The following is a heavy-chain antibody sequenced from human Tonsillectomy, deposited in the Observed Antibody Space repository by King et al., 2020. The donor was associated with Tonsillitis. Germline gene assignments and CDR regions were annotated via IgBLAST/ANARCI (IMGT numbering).Heavy chain of an antibody. V-gene: IGHV4-59*01. Sequence: QLQESGPGLVKPSETLSLTCTVSGGSISSYYWSWIRQPPGKGLEWIGYIYYSGSTNYNPSLKSRVTISVDTSKNQFSLKLSSVTAADTAVYYCARGRGDYGEYFDYWGQGTLVTVSS. CDR2: IYYSGST. J-gene: IGHJ4*02. CDR3: ARGRGDYGEYFDY. D-gene: IGHD4-17*01. CDR1: GGSISSYY.